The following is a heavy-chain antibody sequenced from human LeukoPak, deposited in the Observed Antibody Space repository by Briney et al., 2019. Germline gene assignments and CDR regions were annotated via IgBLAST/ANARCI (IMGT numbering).Heavy chain of an antibody. CDR2: ISSSSSTI. CDR1: GFTFSSYS. CDR3: ARPAGYSSSWPFDY. V-gene: IGHV3-48*04. D-gene: IGHD6-13*01. J-gene: IGHJ4*02. Sequence: PGGSLRLSCAASGFTFSSYSMNWVRQAPGKGLDWVSYISSSSSTIYYVDSVKGRFTISRDNAKNSLYLQMNSLRAEDTAVYYCARPAGYSSSWPFDYWGQGTLVTVSS.